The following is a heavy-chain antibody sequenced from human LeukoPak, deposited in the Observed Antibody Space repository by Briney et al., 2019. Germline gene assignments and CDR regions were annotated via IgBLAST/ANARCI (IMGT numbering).Heavy chain of an antibody. CDR3: ARITYGPPDY. CDR2: IYDTGST. CDR1: GGSISSYY. J-gene: IGHJ4*02. V-gene: IGHV4-59*01. D-gene: IGHD4-17*01. Sequence: SETLSLTCTVYGGSISSYYWSWIQQPPGKGLEWIGYIYDTGSTNYNPSLKSRVTISIDTSKNQFSLNLRSVTAADTAVYYCARITYGPPDYWGQGTLVTVSS.